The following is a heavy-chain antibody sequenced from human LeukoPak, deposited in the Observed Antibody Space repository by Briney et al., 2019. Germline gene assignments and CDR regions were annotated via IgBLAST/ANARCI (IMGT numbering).Heavy chain of an antibody. CDR3: AKGGIRYGYWFDH. CDR1: GFRFSDYY. V-gene: IGHV3-11*01. D-gene: IGHD3-10*01. Sequence: GGSLRLSCAATGFRFSDYYMSWIRQAPGKGLEWVAYISSTGNSIFYADSVKGRFTISRDHAKNSLSLQLYSLRAEDTAVYYCAKGGIRYGYWFDHWGQGTLVTVSS. CDR2: ISSTGNSI. J-gene: IGHJ5*02.